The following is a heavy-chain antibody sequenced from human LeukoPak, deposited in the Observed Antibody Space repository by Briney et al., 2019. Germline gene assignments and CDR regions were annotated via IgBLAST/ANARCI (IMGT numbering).Heavy chain of an antibody. J-gene: IGHJ3*02. D-gene: IGHD1-26*01. CDR1: GGTFSSYA. CDR2: IIPIFGTA. Sequence: TVKVSCKASGGTFSSYAISWVRQAPGQGLEWMGGIIPIFGTANYAQKFQGRVTITADESTSTAYMELSSLGSEDTAVYYCARDLVGATLDAFDIWGQGTMVTVSS. CDR3: ARDLVGATLDAFDI. V-gene: IGHV1-69*13.